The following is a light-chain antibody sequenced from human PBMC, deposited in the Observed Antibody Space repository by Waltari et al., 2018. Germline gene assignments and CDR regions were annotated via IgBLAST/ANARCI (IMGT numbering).Light chain of an antibody. CDR3: HQYYATPWT. Sequence: DIVMTQSPDSLAVSLGERATINRKSSQSVLYSPNSKNYLAWYQQEPGPPHKLLNYWASTRESGVPDRFRGSGSGTDFTLTISSLQAEDVAVYYCHQYYATPWTFGQGTKLEIK. CDR1: QSVLYSPNSKNY. V-gene: IGKV4-1*01. J-gene: IGKJ1*01. CDR2: WAS.